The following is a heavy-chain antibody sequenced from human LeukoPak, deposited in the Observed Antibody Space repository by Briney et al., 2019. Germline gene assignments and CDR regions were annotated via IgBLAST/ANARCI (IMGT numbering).Heavy chain of an antibody. CDR1: GFTFSSYA. CDR2: ISGSGGST. J-gene: IGHJ1*01. CDR3: AKDPGYSYGSEYFQH. Sequence: GGSLRLSCAAPGFTFSSYAMSWVRQAPGKGLEWAPAISGSGGSTYYADSVKGRFTISRDNSKNTLYLQMNSLRAEDTAVYYCAKDPGYSYGSEYFQHWGQGTLVTVSS. V-gene: IGHV3-23*01. D-gene: IGHD5-18*01.